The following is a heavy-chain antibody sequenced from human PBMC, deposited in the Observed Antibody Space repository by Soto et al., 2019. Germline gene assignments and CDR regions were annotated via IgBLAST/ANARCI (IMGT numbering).Heavy chain of an antibody. CDR2: IYDSGST. D-gene: IGHD2-15*01. V-gene: IGHV4-59*01. CDR3: AAAPRY. J-gene: IGHJ4*02. CDR1: DGSISNYY. Sequence: QVQLQESGPGLVKPSETLSLTCTVSDGSISNYYWSWVRQPPGKGLEWIGYIYDSGSTNYNPSLKSRVTISVDTSKNQFSLRLTSVTAADTAVYYCAAAPRYWGQGTLVTVSS.